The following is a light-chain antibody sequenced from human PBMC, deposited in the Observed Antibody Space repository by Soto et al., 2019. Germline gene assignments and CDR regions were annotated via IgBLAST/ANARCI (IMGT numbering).Light chain of an antibody. CDR1: QRVSNSY. CDR2: GAS. Sequence: EIVLTQSPGTLSLSPGETATLSCRASQRVSNSYLAWYQKKPGQAPRLLLYGASSRAAGIPDRFRGSGSGTDFTLTISRLKPEDCAVYFCQRYGGSPPFTFGQGTKVEI. V-gene: IGKV3-20*01. CDR3: QRYGGSPPFT. J-gene: IGKJ2*01.